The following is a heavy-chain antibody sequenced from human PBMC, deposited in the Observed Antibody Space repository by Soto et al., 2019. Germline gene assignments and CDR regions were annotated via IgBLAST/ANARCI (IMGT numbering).Heavy chain of an antibody. CDR1: GFNFSDYE. D-gene: IGHD2-8*02. J-gene: IGHJ3*01. CDR3: VKEYCTGGTCFDAFDL. V-gene: IGHV3-48*03. Sequence: GGSLTLSCAASGFNFSDYEVDWVRQAPGRGPEWISYISDGGTTIYYAASVKGRFTISRDDAKKSLYLHMNNLRVDDTAIYFCVKEYCTGGTCFDAFDLWGQGTVVTVSS. CDR2: ISDGGTTI.